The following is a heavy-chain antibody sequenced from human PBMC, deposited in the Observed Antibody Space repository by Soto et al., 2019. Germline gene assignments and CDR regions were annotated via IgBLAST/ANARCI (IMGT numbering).Heavy chain of an antibody. Sequence: GGSLRLSCAASGFTFSSYAMSWVRQAPGKGLEWVSAISGSGGSTYYADSVKGRFTISRDNSKNSLYLQMNSLSVEDTAVYYCARAPGTTRYWDYWGQGILVTVSS. CDR2: ISGSGGST. CDR3: ARAPGTTRYWDY. V-gene: IGHV3-23*01. CDR1: GFTFSSYA. D-gene: IGHD3-10*01. J-gene: IGHJ4*02.